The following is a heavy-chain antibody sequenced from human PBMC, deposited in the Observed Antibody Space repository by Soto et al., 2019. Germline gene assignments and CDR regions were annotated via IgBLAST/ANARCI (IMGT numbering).Heavy chain of an antibody. CDR2: ISGGGDST. CDR1: GFTFSSYA. J-gene: IGHJ6*02. CDR3: AKPHPTPDFDFWSGQFHAMDV. Sequence: HPGGSLRLSCTASGFTFSSYAMTWVRQAPGKGLEWVSAISGGGDSTYYADSVKGRFTLSRDNSMNTLYLQMHTLRAEDTAVYYCAKPHPTPDFDFWSGQFHAMDVWGQGTTVTVSS. D-gene: IGHD3-3*01. V-gene: IGHV3-23*01.